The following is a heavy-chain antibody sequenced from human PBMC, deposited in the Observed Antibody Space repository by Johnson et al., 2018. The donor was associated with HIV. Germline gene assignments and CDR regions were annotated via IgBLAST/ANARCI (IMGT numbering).Heavy chain of an antibody. CDR1: GFTFSSYG. D-gene: IGHD5-18*01. Sequence: QVQLVESGGGVVQPGGSLRLSCPAPGFTFSSYGMHWVRQAPGKGLEWVAFIRYDGSNKYYADSVKGRFTISRDKSKNTMYLQMNSLRDEDTAVYHCAKERLLHDAFDFWGQGTMVTVSS. V-gene: IGHV3-30*02. J-gene: IGHJ3*01. CDR2: IRYDGSNK. CDR3: AKERLLHDAFDF.